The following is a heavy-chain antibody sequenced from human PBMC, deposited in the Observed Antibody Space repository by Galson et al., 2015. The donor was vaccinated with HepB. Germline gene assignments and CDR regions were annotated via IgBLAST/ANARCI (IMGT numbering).Heavy chain of an antibody. CDR3: AKGMFTFGGVIVPSDY. V-gene: IGHV3-33*06. CDR2: IWYDGVNK. D-gene: IGHD3-16*02. J-gene: IGHJ4*02. CDR1: GFTFSKFG. Sequence: SLRLSCAASGFTFSKFGIHWVRKAPGKGLEWVAAIWYDGVNKYLADSVKGRFTISRDNSKNTLYLQMNSLRAEDTAVYYCAKGMFTFGGVIVPSDYWGQGTLVTVSS.